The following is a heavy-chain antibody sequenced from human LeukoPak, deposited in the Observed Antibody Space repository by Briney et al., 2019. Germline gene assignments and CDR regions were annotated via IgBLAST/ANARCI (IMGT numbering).Heavy chain of an antibody. CDR2: INPNIDSS. V-gene: IGHV1-46*01. CDR3: ARDKNHNDNSDPKYHFDH. Sequence: ASVKVSCKASGYTFTSYSMHWVRQAPGQGLEWMGLINPNIDSSTYAQEFQGRVTMTTDTSTNTAYMELRSLRSDDTAVYYCARDKNHNDNSDPKYHFDHWGQGTRVTVSS. J-gene: IGHJ4*02. CDR1: GYTFTSYS. D-gene: IGHD6-19*01.